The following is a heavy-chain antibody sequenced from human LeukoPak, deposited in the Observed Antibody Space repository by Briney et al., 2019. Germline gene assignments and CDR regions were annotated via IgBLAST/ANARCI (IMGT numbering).Heavy chain of an antibody. CDR1: GYTFTSYD. D-gene: IGHD3-22*01. Sequence: GASVKVSCKASGYTFTSYDINWVRQATGQGLEWMGWMNPNSGNTGYAQKFQGRVTMTRNTSISTAYMELSSLRSEDTAVYYCARAPPKAGLVVIRLDYWGQGTLVTVSS. J-gene: IGHJ4*02. CDR3: ARAPPKAGLVVIRLDY. V-gene: IGHV1-8*01. CDR2: MNPNSGNT.